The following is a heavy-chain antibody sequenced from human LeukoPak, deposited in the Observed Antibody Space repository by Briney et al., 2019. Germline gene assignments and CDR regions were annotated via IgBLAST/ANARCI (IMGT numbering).Heavy chain of an antibody. CDR1: GFTFDDYA. J-gene: IGHJ4*02. CDR2: ISWNSGSI. Sequence: PGGSLRLSCAASGFTFDDYAMHWVRQAPGKGLEWVSGISWNSGSIGYADSVKGRFTISRDNAKNSLYLQMNSLRAEDTALYYCAKDSCSSTSCRRSYFDYWGQGTLVTVSS. V-gene: IGHV3-9*01. D-gene: IGHD2-2*01. CDR3: AKDSCSSTSCRRSYFDY.